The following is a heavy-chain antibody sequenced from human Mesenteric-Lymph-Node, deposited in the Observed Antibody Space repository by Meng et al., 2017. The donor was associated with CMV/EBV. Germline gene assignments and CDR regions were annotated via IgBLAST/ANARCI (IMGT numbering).Heavy chain of an antibody. CDR2: IYRSGST. Sequence: VSGGAISSDDWWSWVRQHPGKGLEWIGEIYRSGSTNYSPSLNSRVTISVDKSKNQFSLRLSSVTAADTAVYYCARVGDESVDYGTDYWGQGTLVTVSS. J-gene: IGHJ4*02. CDR1: GGAISSDDW. V-gene: IGHV4-4*02. CDR3: ARVGDESVDYGTDY. D-gene: IGHD3-3*01.